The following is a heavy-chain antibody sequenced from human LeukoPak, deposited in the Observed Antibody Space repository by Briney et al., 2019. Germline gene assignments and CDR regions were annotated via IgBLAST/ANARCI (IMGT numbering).Heavy chain of an antibody. CDR2: IYYSGST. CDR1: GGSISSNY. V-gene: IGHV4-59*01. CDR3: ARGHSPFDY. J-gene: IGHJ4*02. D-gene: IGHD2-21*01. Sequence: SETLSLTCTVSGGSISSNYWSWIRQPPGKGLEWIGYIYYSGSTNYNPSLKSRVTISVDTSKNQFSLKLSSVTAADTAVYYCARGHSPFDYWGQGTLVTVSS.